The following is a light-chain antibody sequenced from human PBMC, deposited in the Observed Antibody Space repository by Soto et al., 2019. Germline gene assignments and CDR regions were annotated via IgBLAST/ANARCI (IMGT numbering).Light chain of an antibody. V-gene: IGKV3-20*01. CDR1: QSVSSSY. J-gene: IGKJ3*01. CDR2: GAS. Sequence: EIVLTQSPGTLSLSPGERATLSCRASQSVSSSYLAWYQQKPGQAPRLLIYGASSRATGIPDRFSGSGSGTDFTLTISRLEPEEFAVYYWQQYGSTPFAFGRVNKVYIK. CDR3: QQYGSTPFA.